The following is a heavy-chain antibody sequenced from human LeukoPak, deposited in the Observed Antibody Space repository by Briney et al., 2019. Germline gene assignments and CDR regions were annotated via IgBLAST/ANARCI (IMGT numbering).Heavy chain of an antibody. J-gene: IGHJ4*02. CDR3: ARDRYCSETCHGHFDY. D-gene: IGHD2-15*01. Sequence: SVTVSCKASGYTFTNYGIIGLRQAPGREVEGMGWISTDNDNTHYTQKFQGRITMTTDTSTYTAYMELRSLTSDDTAVYYCARDRYCSETCHGHFDYWGQGTLVTVSS. CDR1: GYTFTNYG. CDR2: ISTDNDNT. V-gene: IGHV1-18*04.